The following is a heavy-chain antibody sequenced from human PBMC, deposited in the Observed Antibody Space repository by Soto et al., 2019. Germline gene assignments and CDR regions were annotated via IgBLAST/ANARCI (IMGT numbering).Heavy chain of an antibody. Sequence: GGSLRLSCAASGFTFSSYAMHWVRQAPGKGLEWVAVISYDGSNKYYADSVKGRFTISRDNSKNTLYLQMNSLGAEDTAVYYCARDVESGSSQYYYYYYGMDVWGQGTTVTVSS. CDR3: ARDVESGSSQYYYYYYGMDV. CDR2: ISYDGSNK. D-gene: IGHD1-26*01. CDR1: GFTFSSYA. J-gene: IGHJ6*02. V-gene: IGHV3-30-3*01.